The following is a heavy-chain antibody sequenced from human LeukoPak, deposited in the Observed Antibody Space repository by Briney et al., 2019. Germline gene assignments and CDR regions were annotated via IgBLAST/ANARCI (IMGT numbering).Heavy chain of an antibody. D-gene: IGHD4-11*01. CDR1: GDSLSSDSAA. V-gene: IGHV6-1*01. CDR3: ARKGTVTTPFDY. Sequence: SQTLSLTCAISGDSLSSDSAAWNWVRQSPSRGLEWLGSTYYRSKWLSDFALSVKSRMTINADTSKNQFSLQLTSVTPEDTAVYYCARKGTVTTPFDYWGQGILVTVSS. J-gene: IGHJ4*02. CDR2: TYYRSKWLS.